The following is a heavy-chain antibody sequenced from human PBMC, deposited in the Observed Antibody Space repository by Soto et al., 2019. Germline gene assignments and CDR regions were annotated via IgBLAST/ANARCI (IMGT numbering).Heavy chain of an antibody. CDR2: IYWDDDE. J-gene: IGHJ4*02. CDR3: ANSDPEGWALEY. V-gene: IGHV2-5*02. Sequence: QITLKESGPTLVRPTQTLTLTCTVSGFSLSTSGVGVAWIRQPPGKALEWLGIIYWDDDERYSPSLRSRLTITKDTSLNQVVLRMTNMDPLDTATYYCANSDPEGWALEYWGQGLLVTVSS. CDR1: GFSLSTSGVG.